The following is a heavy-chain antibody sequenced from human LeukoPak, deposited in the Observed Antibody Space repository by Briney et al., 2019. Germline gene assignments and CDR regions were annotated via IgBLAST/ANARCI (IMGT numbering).Heavy chain of an antibody. CDR1: GGSISSSSYY. Sequence: SETLSLTCTVSGGSISSSSYYWGWIRQPPGKGLEWIGSIYYSGSTYYNPSLKSRVTISVDTSKNQSFLKLSSVTAADTAVYYCARVDTAMVTFDYWGQGTLVTVSS. CDR3: ARVDTAMVTFDY. V-gene: IGHV4-39*01. J-gene: IGHJ4*02. CDR2: IYYSGST. D-gene: IGHD5-18*01.